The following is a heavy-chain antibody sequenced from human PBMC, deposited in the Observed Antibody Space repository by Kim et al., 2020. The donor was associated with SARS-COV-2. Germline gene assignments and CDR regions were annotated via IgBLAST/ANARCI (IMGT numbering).Heavy chain of an antibody. CDR3: AKARPGIAAAGPPSDY. Sequence: SVKGRFTISRDNAKKTLYLQMNSLRAEDTAVYYCAKARPGIAAAGPPSDYWGQGTLVTVSS. D-gene: IGHD6-13*01. V-gene: IGHV3-23*01. J-gene: IGHJ4*02.